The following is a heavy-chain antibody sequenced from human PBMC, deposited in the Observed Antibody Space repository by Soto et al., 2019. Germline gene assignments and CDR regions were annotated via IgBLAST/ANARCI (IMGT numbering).Heavy chain of an antibody. V-gene: IGHV4-34*01. D-gene: IGHD6-13*01. CDR2: ITHRGST. CDR3: ERGNPKLAREQQPIDT. CDR1: GGSFSSYY. Sequence: SETLSLTCAVSGGSFSSYYWTWIRQPPEKGLEWIGEITHRGSTNYNPSLKSRVTMSVDTSKNQFSLKVTSVTAADTAVYFCERGNPKLAREQQPIDTWGQGTLVTVSS. J-gene: IGHJ5*02.